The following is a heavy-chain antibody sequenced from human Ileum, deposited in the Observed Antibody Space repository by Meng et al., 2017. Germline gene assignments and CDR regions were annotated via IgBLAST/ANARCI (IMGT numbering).Heavy chain of an antibody. V-gene: IGHV4-39*07. CDR1: GDSLTNKNYH. J-gene: IGHJ4*02. D-gene: IGHD2-21*01. Sequence: QLRESGPGLLKPSETLSLSCSVVGDSLTNKNYHWGWVRQPPGKGLEWIGSIYYSGITYYNPSLKSRVIISIDTSNNHFSLKVNSVIAADTAVYFCTRLIDGCPADYWGQGTLVTVSS. CDR2: IYYSGIT. CDR3: TRLIDGCPADY.